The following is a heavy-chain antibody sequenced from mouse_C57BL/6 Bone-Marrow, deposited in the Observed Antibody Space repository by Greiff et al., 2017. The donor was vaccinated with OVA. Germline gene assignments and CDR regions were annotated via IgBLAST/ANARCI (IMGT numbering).Heavy chain of an antibody. CDR3: ARGEIYYSNYRYFDV. V-gene: IGHV1-69*01. D-gene: IGHD2-5*01. J-gene: IGHJ1*03. CDR1: GYTFTSYW. CDR2: IDPSDSYT. Sequence: QVQLQQPGAELVMPGASVKLSCKASGYTFTSYWMHWVKQRPGQGLEWIGEIDPSDSYTNYNQKFKGKSTLTVDKSSSTAYMQLSSLTSEDSAVYYCARGEIYYSNYRYFDVWGTGTTVTVSS.